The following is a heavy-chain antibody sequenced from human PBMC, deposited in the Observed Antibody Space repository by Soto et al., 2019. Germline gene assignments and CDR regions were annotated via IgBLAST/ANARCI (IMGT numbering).Heavy chain of an antibody. CDR3: ARVGTEYQPLKYFYNCYVDV. J-gene: IGHJ6*03. CDR1: GFTSSSYW. D-gene: IGHD2-2*01. V-gene: IGHV3-7*01. CDR2: IKQDGSEK. Sequence: GGSLRLSCAASGFTSSSYWMSWVRQAPGKGLEWVANIKQDGSEKYYVDSVKGRFTISRDNAKNSLYLQMNSLRAEDTAVYYCARVGTEYQPLKYFYNCYVDVWGKGTTVTVSS.